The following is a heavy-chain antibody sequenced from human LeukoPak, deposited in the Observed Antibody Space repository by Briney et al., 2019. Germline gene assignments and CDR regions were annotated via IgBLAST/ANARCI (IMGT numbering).Heavy chain of an antibody. CDR2: ISDSGGTT. Sequence: GGSLRLSRAASGFTFSTYAMSWVRQPPGKGLEWVSIISDSGGTTYYADSVKGRFTISRDNSKNTLYPQMNSLRVEDTAVYYCAKDRGRAAGLDYWGQGTLVTVSS. CDR1: GFTFSTYA. V-gene: IGHV3-23*01. J-gene: IGHJ4*02. D-gene: IGHD6-13*01. CDR3: AKDRGRAAGLDY.